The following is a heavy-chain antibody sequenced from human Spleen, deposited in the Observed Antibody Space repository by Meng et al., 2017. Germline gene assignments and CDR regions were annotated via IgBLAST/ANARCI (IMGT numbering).Heavy chain of an antibody. V-gene: IGHV1-18*01. D-gene: IGHD3-10*01. CDR1: DYTFTGYG. J-gene: IGHJ4*02. CDR2: LGAHDGDT. CDR3: ARGTPGRSYSDY. Sequence: QDYLVQSGAEVKKPGASVQVSCKSSDYTFTGYGVSWVRQAPGQGLEWMAWLGAHDGDTSHAPKFQGRVTVSADRPTATAYMELRSLRSDDTAVYYCARGTPGRSYSDYWGQGTLVTVSS.